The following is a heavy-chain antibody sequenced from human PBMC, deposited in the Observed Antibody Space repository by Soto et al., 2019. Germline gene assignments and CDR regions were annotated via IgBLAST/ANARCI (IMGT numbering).Heavy chain of an antibody. J-gene: IGHJ4*02. V-gene: IGHV3-33*01. CDR2: IWYDGSNK. CDR1: GFTFSSYG. Sequence: GGSLRLSCAASGFTFSSYGMHWVRQAPGKGLEWVAVIWYDGSNKYYADSVKGRFAISRDNSKNTLYLQMNSLRAEDTAVYYCARDHHRYSGYDYVDYWGQGTLVTVSS. CDR3: ARDHHRYSGYDYVDY. D-gene: IGHD5-12*01.